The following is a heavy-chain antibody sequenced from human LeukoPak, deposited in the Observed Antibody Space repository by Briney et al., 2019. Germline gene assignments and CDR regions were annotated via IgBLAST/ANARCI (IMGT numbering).Heavy chain of an antibody. Sequence: ASVKVSCKASGHTFKSYAITWVRQAPGQGLEWMGWIDPYSGNTDYAQKFQGRVTMTTETFTSTADMEVTSLRSDDTAVYYCARGVGNEGLTIWGQGTLVTVSS. D-gene: IGHD1-26*01. J-gene: IGHJ3*02. CDR1: GHTFKSYA. CDR2: IDPYSGNT. V-gene: IGHV1-18*01. CDR3: ARGVGNEGLTI.